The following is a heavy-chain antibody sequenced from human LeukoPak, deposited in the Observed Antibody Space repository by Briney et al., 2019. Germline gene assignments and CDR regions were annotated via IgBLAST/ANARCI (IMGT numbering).Heavy chain of an antibody. V-gene: IGHV3-30*02. CDR2: IRYDGSNK. Sequence: GGSLRLSCAASGFTFSDYYMTWIRQAPGKGLEWVAFIRYDGSNKYYADSVKGRFTISRDNSKNTLYLQMNSLRAEDTAVYYCAKDLYWYGSGSCMDVWGKGTTVTISS. D-gene: IGHD3-10*01. CDR3: AKDLYWYGSGSCMDV. J-gene: IGHJ6*04. CDR1: GFTFSDYY.